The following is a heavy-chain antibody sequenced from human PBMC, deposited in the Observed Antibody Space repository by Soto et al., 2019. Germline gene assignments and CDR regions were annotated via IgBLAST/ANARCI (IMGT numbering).Heavy chain of an antibody. CDR3: ARHATAADIDY. CDR1: GGSISSRSYY. Sequence: SEPLSLTCTVSGGSISSRSYYWGWLRQPPGKGLEWIGSIYYSGSTYYNPSLKSRVTISVDTYKNQFSLKLSSVTAADTAVYYCARHATAADIDYWGQGTLVTVSS. V-gene: IGHV4-39*01. J-gene: IGHJ4*02. CDR2: IYYSGST. D-gene: IGHD6-13*01.